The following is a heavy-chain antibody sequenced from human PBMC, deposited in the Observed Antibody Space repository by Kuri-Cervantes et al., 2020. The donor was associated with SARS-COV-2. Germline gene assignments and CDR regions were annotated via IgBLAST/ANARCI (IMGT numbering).Heavy chain of an antibody. D-gene: IGHD2-2*02. CDR1: GFTFINAW. J-gene: IGHJ6*02. Sequence: GESLKISCAASGFTFINAWMSWVRQAPGKGLEWVGRIKSKTDGGTTDYAAPVKGRFTISRDDSKNTLYLQMNSLKTEDTAVYYCTTDLPNPTYPRYYYYYYGMDVWGQGTTVTVSS. CDR2: IKSKTDGGTT. CDR3: TTDLPNPTYPRYYYYYYGMDV. V-gene: IGHV3-15*01.